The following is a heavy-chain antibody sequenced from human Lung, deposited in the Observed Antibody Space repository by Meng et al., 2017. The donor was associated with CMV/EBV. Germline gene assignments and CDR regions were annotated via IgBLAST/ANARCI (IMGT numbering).Heavy chain of an antibody. V-gene: IGHV4-61*01. CDR1: RGSVSSGSYS. CDR3: ARGGGTTVAPTLDY. J-gene: IGHJ4*02. CDR2: IYYSGST. D-gene: IGHD4-23*01. Sequence: SRGSVSSGSYSWSWIRQPPGKTLEWIGYIYYSGSTNYNSSLKGRVIISADTSKNQFSLKLSSVTAADTAVYYCARGGGTTVAPTLDYWGQGTLVTVSS.